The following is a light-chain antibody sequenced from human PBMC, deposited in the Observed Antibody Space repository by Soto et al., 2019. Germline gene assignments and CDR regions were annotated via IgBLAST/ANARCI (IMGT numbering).Light chain of an antibody. Sequence: QSALTQPASVSGSPGQSITISCTGTDSDVVGYNYVSWYQQHPGKAPKLIIYGVTNRPSGVSNRFSGSKSGNTASLTISGLQAEDEADYYCSSYTTRSTYVVLGGGTQLTVL. CDR3: SSYTTRSTYVV. CDR1: DSDVVGYNY. J-gene: IGLJ2*01. V-gene: IGLV2-14*01. CDR2: GVT.